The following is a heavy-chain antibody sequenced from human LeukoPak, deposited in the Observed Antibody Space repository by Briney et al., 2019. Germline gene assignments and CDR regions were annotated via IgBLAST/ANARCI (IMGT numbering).Heavy chain of an antibody. CDR1: EFTFSSYA. D-gene: IGHD6-19*01. CDR2: ISAGGCNT. Sequence: GGTLRLSCAASEFTFSSYAMTWVRQAPGKGLEWVSGISAGGCNTYYAASVKGRFSISRDNSKKTVYLQMNSLRAEDTAVYYCAKDSSGWSHIYMDVWGKGTTVTVSS. J-gene: IGHJ6*03. CDR3: AKDSSGWSHIYMDV. V-gene: IGHV3-23*01.